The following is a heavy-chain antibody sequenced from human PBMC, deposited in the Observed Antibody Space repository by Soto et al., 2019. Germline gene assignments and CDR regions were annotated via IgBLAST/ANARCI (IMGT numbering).Heavy chain of an antibody. CDR3: ATNLYDFWSGSVSDKEDY. CDR2: IYYSGST. J-gene: IGHJ4*02. D-gene: IGHD3-3*01. Sequence: TSETLSLTCTVSGGSISSSSYYWGWIRQPPGKGLEWIGSIYYSGSTYYNPSLKSRVTISVDTSKNQFSLKLSSVTAADTAVYYCATNLYDFWSGSVSDKEDYWGQGTLVTVSS. V-gene: IGHV4-39*01. CDR1: GGSISSSSYY.